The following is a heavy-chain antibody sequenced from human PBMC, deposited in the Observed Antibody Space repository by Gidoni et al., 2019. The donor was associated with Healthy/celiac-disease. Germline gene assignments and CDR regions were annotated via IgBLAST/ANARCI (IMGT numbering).Heavy chain of an antibody. Sequence: QVQLVQSGAEVKKPGSSVKVSCKASGGTFSSYAISWVRQAPGQGLEWMGGIIPIFGTANYAHKFQGRVTITADESTSTAYMELSSLRSEDTAVYYCARGLRGHNWNYFNWFDPWGQGTLVTVSS. D-gene: IGHD1-7*01. V-gene: IGHV1-69*01. CDR3: ARGLRGHNWNYFNWFDP. CDR2: IIPIFGTA. J-gene: IGHJ5*02. CDR1: GGTFSSYA.